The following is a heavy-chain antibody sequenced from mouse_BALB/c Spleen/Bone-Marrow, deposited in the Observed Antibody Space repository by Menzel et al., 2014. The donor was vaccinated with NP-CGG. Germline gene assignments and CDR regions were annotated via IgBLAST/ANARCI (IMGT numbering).Heavy chain of an antibody. CDR2: IWSDGST. J-gene: IGHJ3*01. Sequence: QVQLQQSGPGLVAPSQSLSITCTVSGFSLTSYGVSWVRQPPGKGLEWLGVIWSDGSTNYHSALISRLSISKDNSKSQVFLKLNSLQTDGTATYYRAKYGTPAYWGQGTLVTVSA. V-gene: IGHV2-3*01. CDR3: AKYGTPAY. D-gene: IGHD1-1*01. CDR1: GFSLTSYG.